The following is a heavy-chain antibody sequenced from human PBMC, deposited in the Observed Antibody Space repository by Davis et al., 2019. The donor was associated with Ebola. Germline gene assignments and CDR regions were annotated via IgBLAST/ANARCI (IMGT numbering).Heavy chain of an antibody. J-gene: IGHJ4*02. D-gene: IGHD6-13*01. CDR3: ARARSLAAAGMGFDY. V-gene: IGHV4-59*01. Sequence: SETLSLTCSVSGASISSYYWSWIRQAPGKGLEWIGFRYNSGSTNHNPSLQSRVIISIDTANKQISLKLSSVTAADTAVYYCARARSLAAAGMGFDYWGQGTLVTVSS. CDR1: GASISSYY. CDR2: RYNSGST.